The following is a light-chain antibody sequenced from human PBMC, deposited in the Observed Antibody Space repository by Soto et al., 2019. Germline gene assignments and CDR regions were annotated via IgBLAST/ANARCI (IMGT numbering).Light chain of an antibody. Sequence: QSPLSQPASVSGSPEQSSSISWTASSSDVGYYNYVSWYQQHHNKAPQLMIYEVRSRPSGVSDRFPGSKSANRASLTMSGLQAQDEADYYCTSYTTTSTYVLGTGTKVTVL. CDR3: TSYTTTSTYV. CDR2: EVR. J-gene: IGLJ1*01. V-gene: IGLV2-14*01. CDR1: SSDVGYYNY.